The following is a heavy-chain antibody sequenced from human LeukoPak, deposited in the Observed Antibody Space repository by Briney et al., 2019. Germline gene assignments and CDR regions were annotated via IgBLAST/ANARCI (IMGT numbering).Heavy chain of an antibody. CDR3: AKDSGYYYDSSGYPLFDY. V-gene: IGHV3-30-3*01. CDR2: ISYDGSNK. Sequence: GGSLRLSCAASGFTFSSYAMHWVRQAPGKGLEWVAVISYDGSNKYYADSVKGRFTISRDNSKNTLYLQMNSLRAEDTAVYYCAKDSGYYYDSSGYPLFDYWGQGTLVTVSS. D-gene: IGHD3-22*01. J-gene: IGHJ4*02. CDR1: GFTFSSYA.